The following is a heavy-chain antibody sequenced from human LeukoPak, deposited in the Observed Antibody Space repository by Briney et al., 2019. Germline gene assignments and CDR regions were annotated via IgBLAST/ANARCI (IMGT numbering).Heavy chain of an antibody. Sequence: PGRSLRLSCAASGVTFSSYAMSWVRQAPGKGLEWVSVVSGGGGSTYYADSVRGRFTMSIDNSKNTLYLPMNSLRDEDTAVYYCALDATADFGYYYGPPISRGWFDSWGQGTLVTVSS. CDR2: VSGGGGST. D-gene: IGHD3-3*01. V-gene: IGHV3-23*01. CDR1: GVTFSSYA. CDR3: ALDATADFGYYYGPPISRGWFDS. J-gene: IGHJ5*01.